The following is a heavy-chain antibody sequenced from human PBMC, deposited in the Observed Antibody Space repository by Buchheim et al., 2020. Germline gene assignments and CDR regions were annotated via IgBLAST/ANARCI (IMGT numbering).Heavy chain of an antibody. J-gene: IGHJ6*04. D-gene: IGHD3-3*01. CDR3: ARGNSFGGMDV. CDR2: INHSGSA. V-gene: IGHV4-34*02. Sequence: QVQLQQWGAGLLKPSETLSLTCAVYGGSFSGYYWNWIRQPPGKGLEWIGEINHSGSANYNPSLKSRVTISVDTSKNQFSLTLRSVTAAATAVYYCARGNSFGGMDVWDKETT. CDR1: GGSFSGYY.